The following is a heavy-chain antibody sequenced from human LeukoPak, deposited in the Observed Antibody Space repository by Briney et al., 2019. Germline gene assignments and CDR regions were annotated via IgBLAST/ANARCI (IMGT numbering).Heavy chain of an antibody. CDR2: IWYDGSNK. V-gene: IGHV3-33*01. Sequence: PGGSLRLSCAAAGFTFSSYGMHWVRQAPGKGLEWVAVIWYDGSNKYYADSVKGRFTISRDNSKNTLYLQMNSLRAEDTAVYYCARERASLASPFDPWGQGTLVTVSS. J-gene: IGHJ5*02. CDR1: GFTFSSYG. CDR3: ARERASLASPFDP. D-gene: IGHD3-16*01.